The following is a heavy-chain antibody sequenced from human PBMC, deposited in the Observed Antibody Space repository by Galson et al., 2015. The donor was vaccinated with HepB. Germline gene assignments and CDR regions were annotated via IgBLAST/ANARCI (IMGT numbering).Heavy chain of an antibody. CDR2: TYYRAKWDN. D-gene: IGHD1/OR15-1a*01. CDR3: AREALNWNNVAFNYYGLDV. CDR1: GDSVSINSAA. Sequence: CAISGDSVSINSAAWNWIRQSPSRGLEWLGRTYYRAKWDNDYAPSVKGRITFKPDTSKNQFSLELKSVSPEDTAVYYCAREALNWNNVAFNYYGLDVWGQGTTVIVSS. V-gene: IGHV6-1*01. J-gene: IGHJ6*02.